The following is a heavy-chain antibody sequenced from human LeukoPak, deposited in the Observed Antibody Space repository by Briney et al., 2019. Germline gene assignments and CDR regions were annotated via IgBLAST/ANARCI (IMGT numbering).Heavy chain of an antibody. D-gene: IGHD3-16*01. CDR3: ACLGAYEDFDY. CDR2: ISGSGGGT. Sequence: PGGSLRLSCAASGFTFSSYGMSWVRQAPGKGLEWVSAISGSGGGTYYADSVKGRFTISRDNSKNTLYLQMNSLRAEDTAVYYCACLGAYEDFDYWGQGTLVTVSS. V-gene: IGHV3-23*01. J-gene: IGHJ4*02. CDR1: GFTFSSYG.